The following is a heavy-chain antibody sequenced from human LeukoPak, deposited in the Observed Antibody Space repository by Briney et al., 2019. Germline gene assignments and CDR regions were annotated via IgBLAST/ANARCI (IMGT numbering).Heavy chain of an antibody. CDR2: ISWNSGSI. Sequence: GGSMRLSSAASAFTFDDYAMHWVRPAPGKGMEWVSGISWNSGSIGYADSVKGRFTISRDNAKNSLCLQMNSLRAEDTALYYCAKELGYCSSTSCWDFDYWGQGTLVTVSS. V-gene: IGHV3-9*01. D-gene: IGHD2-2*01. CDR3: AKELGYCSSTSCWDFDY. J-gene: IGHJ4*02. CDR1: AFTFDDYA.